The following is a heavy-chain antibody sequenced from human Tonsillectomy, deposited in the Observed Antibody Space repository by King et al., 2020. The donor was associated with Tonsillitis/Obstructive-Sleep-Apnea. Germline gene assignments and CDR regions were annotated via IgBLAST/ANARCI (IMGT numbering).Heavy chain of an antibody. V-gene: IGHV1-18*01. CDR1: GYTFTSYG. J-gene: IGHJ4*02. CDR2: ISGYNGNT. Sequence: QLVQSGAEVKKPGASVKVSCKTSGYTFTSYGISWVRQAPGQGLDLMGWISGYNGNTNLAQKIQGRVTMTTATSTSTAYMELRSLSSDDTAVYYCARDLVTGTSEFDYWGQGTLVTVSS. D-gene: IGHD1-20*01. CDR3: ARDLVTGTSEFDY.